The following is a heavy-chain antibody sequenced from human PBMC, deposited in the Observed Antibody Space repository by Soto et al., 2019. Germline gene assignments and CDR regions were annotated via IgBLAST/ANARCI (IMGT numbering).Heavy chain of an antibody. V-gene: IGHV1-58*02. D-gene: IGHD2-15*01. Sequence: ASVKVSCKASGFTFTSSAMQWVRQARGQRLEWIGWIVVGSGNTNYAQKFQERVTITRDMSTSTAYMELSSLRSEDTAVYYCAAYCSGGSCYGEWGAFDIWGQGTMVTVSS. CDR3: AAYCSGGSCYGEWGAFDI. CDR2: IVVGSGNT. CDR1: GFTFTSSA. J-gene: IGHJ3*02.